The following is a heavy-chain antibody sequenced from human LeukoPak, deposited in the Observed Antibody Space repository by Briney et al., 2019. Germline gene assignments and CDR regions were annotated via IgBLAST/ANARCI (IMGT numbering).Heavy chain of an antibody. D-gene: IGHD2-2*01. J-gene: IGHJ6*02. CDR3: AREDIVVVNRGSRRYYGMDV. CDR2: IYSGGST. Sequence: GGSLRLSCAASGFTVSSNYMSWVRQAPGKGLEWVSVIYSGGSTYYADSVKGRFTISRDNSKNTLYLQMNSLRAEDTAVYCCAREDIVVVNRGSRRYYGMDVWGQGTTVTVSS. CDR1: GFTVSSNY. V-gene: IGHV3-66*01.